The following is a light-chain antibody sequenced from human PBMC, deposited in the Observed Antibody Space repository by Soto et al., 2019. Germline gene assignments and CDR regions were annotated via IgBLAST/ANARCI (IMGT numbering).Light chain of an antibody. CDR3: TSYTSSSNLVV. CDR1: SSDVGDYFY. V-gene: IGLV2-14*01. J-gene: IGLJ2*01. Sequence: QSALTQPASVSGSPGQSITLSCTGTSSDVGDYFYVSWYQQLPGKAPKLMIYDVTNRPSGVSNRVSGSKSGNTASLTISGLQAEDEADYYCTSYTSSSNLVVFGGGTKLTVL. CDR2: DVT.